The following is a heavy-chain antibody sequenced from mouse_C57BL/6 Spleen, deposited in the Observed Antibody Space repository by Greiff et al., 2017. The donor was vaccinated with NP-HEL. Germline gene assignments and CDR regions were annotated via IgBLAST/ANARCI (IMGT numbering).Heavy chain of an antibody. Sequence: EVQLQESGPELVKPGASVKISCKASGYSFTDYNMNWVKQSNGKSLEWIGGINPNDGTTSSNPKFKGKATLTVDQSSSTAYMQLNSLTSEDSAVYYCARGGAIDPYFDYWGQGTTLTVSS. CDR1: GYSFTDYN. D-gene: IGHD3-1*01. J-gene: IGHJ2*01. CDR3: ARGGAIDPYFDY. CDR2: INPNDGTT. V-gene: IGHV1-39*01.